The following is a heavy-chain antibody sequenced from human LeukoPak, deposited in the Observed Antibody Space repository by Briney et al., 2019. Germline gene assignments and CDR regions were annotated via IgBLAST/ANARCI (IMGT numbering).Heavy chain of an antibody. D-gene: IGHD3-16*02. V-gene: IGHV3-30*18. Sequence: GGSWRPAWTPIGFTLVTFARDWVRQAQGRGRGGAAAISYDGSTTQYADFVRGRFTISRDNSRNTLYLQMSSLREEDTAVYYCAQDRHKLVINCLQHWGQGTLVTVSS. CDR1: GFTLVTFA. CDR2: ISYDGSTT. CDR3: AQDRHKLVINCLQH. J-gene: IGHJ1*01.